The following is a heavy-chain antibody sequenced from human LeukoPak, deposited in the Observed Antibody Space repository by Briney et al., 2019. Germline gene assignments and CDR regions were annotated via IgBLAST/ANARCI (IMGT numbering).Heavy chain of an antibody. CDR3: ARVTQDISDAFDI. CDR1: GYTFTNYY. CDR2: INPGGGNT. V-gene: IGHV1-46*01. J-gene: IGHJ3*02. D-gene: IGHD2-15*01. Sequence: GASVKVSCKASGYTFTNYYIHWVRQAPGQGLEWMGLINPGGGNTNYAQNFQGRVTMTRDTSASTVYMELSSLRSEDTAVYYCARVTQDISDAFDIWGQGTMVTVSS.